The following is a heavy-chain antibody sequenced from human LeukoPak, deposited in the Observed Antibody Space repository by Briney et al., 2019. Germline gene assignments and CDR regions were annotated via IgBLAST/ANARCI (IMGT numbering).Heavy chain of an antibody. Sequence: ESLKISCKGSGYSFTSYWIGWVRQMPGKGLEWMGIIYPGDSDTRYSPSFQGQVTISADKSISTAYLQWNSLKASDTAMYYCARDLPYSSSWESIDYWGQGTLVTVSS. J-gene: IGHJ4*02. CDR3: ARDLPYSSSWESIDY. CDR2: IYPGDSDT. D-gene: IGHD6-13*01. CDR1: GYSFTSYW. V-gene: IGHV5-51*01.